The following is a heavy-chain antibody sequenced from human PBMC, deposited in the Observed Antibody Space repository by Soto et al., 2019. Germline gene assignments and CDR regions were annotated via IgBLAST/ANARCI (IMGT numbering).Heavy chain of an antibody. V-gene: IGHV5-10-1*01. D-gene: IGHD2-2*01. CDR2: IDPSDSYT. J-gene: IGHJ6*02. CDR3: ARRAVVPATVGYYYGMDV. Sequence: PGESLKISCKGSGYSFTSYWISWVGQMPGKGLEWMGRIDPSDSYTNYSPSFQGHVTISADKSISTAYLQWSSLKASDTAMYYCARRAVVPATVGYYYGMDVWGQGTTVTV. CDR1: GYSFTSYW.